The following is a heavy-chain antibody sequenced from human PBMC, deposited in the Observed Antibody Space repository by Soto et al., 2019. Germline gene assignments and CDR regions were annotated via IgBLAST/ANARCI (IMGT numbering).Heavy chain of an antibody. D-gene: IGHD2-2*01. J-gene: IGHJ4*02. CDR1: GFTFSSYA. Sequence: PGGSLRLSCAASGFTFSSYAMHWVRQAPGKGLEWVAVISYDGSNKYYADPVKGRFTISRDQSKNTLYLQMNSLRAEDTAVYYCARDFCPVPTCYDLGGQGVLVTVSS. CDR2: ISYDGSNK. CDR3: ARDFCPVPTCYDL. V-gene: IGHV3-30-3*01.